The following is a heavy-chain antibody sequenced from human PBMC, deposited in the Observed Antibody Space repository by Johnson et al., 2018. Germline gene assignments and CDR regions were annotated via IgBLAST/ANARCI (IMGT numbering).Heavy chain of an antibody. D-gene: IGHD2-8*01. Sequence: VQLVQSGGAVVRPGGSLRLSCAASGFIFGDYGMSWVRQPPGKGLEWVAGIKWNGAGTAYAASVQGRFTISRDTARKSLSLLMNSLTAEDTALDYCVGGGVYCFNDCHAAEIWGQGTRVTVAS. V-gene: IGHV3-20*04. CDR2: IKWNGAGT. J-gene: IGHJ3*02. CDR1: GFIFGDYG. CDR3: VGGGVYCFNDCHAAEI.